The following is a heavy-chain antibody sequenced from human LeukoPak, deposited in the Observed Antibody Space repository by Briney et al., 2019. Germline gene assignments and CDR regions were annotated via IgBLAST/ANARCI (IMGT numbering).Heavy chain of an antibody. J-gene: IGHJ4*02. CDR3: AKDIRRAYGGPFDY. D-gene: IGHD4-23*01. CDR1: GFTFSSYA. Sequence: PGGSLRLSCAASGFTFSSYAMSWVRQAPGKGLEWVSAISGSGGSTYYADSVKGRFTISRDDSKNTLYLQMNSLRPEDTALYYCAKDIRRAYGGPFDYWGQGTLVTVSS. CDR2: ISGSGGST. V-gene: IGHV3-23*01.